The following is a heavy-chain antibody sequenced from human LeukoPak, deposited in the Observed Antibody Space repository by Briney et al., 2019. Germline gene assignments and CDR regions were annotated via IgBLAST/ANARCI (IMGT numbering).Heavy chain of an antibody. CDR1: GGTFSSYA. D-gene: IGHD6-25*01. CDR2: IIPIFGTA. Sequence: SVKVSCKASGGTFSSYAISWVRQAPGQGLEWMGGIIPIFGTANYAQKFQGRVTITAVESTSTAYMELSSLRSEDTAVYYCARAASATYYFDYWGQGTLVTVSS. J-gene: IGHJ4*02. CDR3: ARAASATYYFDY. V-gene: IGHV1-69*13.